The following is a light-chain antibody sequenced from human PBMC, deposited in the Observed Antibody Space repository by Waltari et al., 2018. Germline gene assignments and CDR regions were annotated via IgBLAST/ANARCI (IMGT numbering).Light chain of an antibody. Sequence: QSALTQPASVSGSPGQSITISCTGTSSDVGTYNFVSWYQQHPDKAPKLMIYEVNKRPSGVSNRFSGSKSGNTASLTISVLQAEDEADYYCCSYAGSTTVLFGGGTNLTVL. J-gene: IGLJ2*01. CDR1: SSDVGTYNF. V-gene: IGLV2-23*02. CDR2: EVN. CDR3: CSYAGSTTVL.